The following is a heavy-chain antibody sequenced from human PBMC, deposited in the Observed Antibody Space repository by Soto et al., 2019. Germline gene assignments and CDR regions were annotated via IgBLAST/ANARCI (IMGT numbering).Heavy chain of an antibody. J-gene: IGHJ6*03. CDR1: GFILSDCS. V-gene: IGHV3-48*01. D-gene: IGHD7-27*01. Sequence: GGSLRLSCATSGFILSDCSMNWVRQAPGKGLEWVSYISSSSSVIDYADSVKGRFTVSRDNARNSLYLQMNSLRAEDTAVYYCARDLSWGSNWYYYMDVWGKGTTVTVSS. CDR2: ISSSSSVI. CDR3: ARDLSWGSNWYYYMDV.